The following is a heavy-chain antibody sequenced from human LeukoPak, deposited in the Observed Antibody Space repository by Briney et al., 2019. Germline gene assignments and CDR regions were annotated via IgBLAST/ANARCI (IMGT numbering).Heavy chain of an antibody. CDR3: ARAIAAAGTGFDP. CDR1: GRSISSGGYS. J-gene: IGHJ5*02. CDR2: IYHSGST. Sequence: SETLSLTCAVSGRSISSGGYSWSWIRQPPGKGVEWIGYIYHSGSTYYNPSLKSRVTISVDRSKNQFSLKLSSVTAADTAVYYCARAIAAAGTGFDPWGQGTLVTVSS. V-gene: IGHV4-30-2*01. D-gene: IGHD6-13*01.